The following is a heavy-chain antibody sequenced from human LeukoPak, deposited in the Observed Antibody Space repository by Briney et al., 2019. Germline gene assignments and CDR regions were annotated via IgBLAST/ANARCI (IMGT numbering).Heavy chain of an antibody. J-gene: IGHJ6*03. D-gene: IGHD2-2*01. V-gene: IGHV1-8*03. CDR1: GGTFSSYA. Sequence: ASVKVSCKASGGTFSSYAISWVRQAPGQGLEWMGWMTPNSGNTGYAQKFQGRVTITRNTSISTAYMELSSLRSEDTAVYYCARGGCSSTSCFYYYYMDVWGKGTTVIVSS. CDR3: ARGGCSSTSCFYYYYMDV. CDR2: MTPNSGNT.